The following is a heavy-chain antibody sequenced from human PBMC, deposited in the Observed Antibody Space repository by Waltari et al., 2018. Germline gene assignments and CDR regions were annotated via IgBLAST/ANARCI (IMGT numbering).Heavy chain of an antibody. V-gene: IGHV3-15*01. Sequence: EVQLVESGGGLVKPGGSLRLSCAASGFPFSNAWMTWVRPAPGTGLEWVGRIKSKTDGGTTDYAAPVKGRFTISRDDSKNTLYLQMNSLKTEDTAVYYCTTGITIFGVAKEYFQHWGQGTLVTVSS. D-gene: IGHD3-3*01. CDR2: IKSKTDGGTT. CDR3: TTGITIFGVAKEYFQH. CDR1: GFPFSNAW. J-gene: IGHJ1*01.